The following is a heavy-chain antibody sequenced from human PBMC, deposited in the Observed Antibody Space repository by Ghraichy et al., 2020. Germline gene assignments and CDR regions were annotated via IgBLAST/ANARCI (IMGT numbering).Heavy chain of an antibody. CDR2: ISRGSTYM. CDR3: ARECDNYDHSGFHYVCWVY. J-gene: IGHJ4*02. Sequence: GGSLRLSCAASGFTFSRYAMNWVRQAPGKGLEWVASISRGSTYMYYADSVKGRFTISRDNDRNLLYLQMDSLRAEDTAVYYCARECDNYDHSGFHYVCWVYWGQGTLVTVSS. V-gene: IGHV3-21*01. D-gene: IGHD3-16*01. CDR1: GFTFSRYA.